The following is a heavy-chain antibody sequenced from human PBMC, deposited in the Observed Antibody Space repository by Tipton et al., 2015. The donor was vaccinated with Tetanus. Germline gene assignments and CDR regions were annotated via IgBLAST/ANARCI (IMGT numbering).Heavy chain of an antibody. J-gene: IGHJ4*02. CDR1: GFTFSGYW. V-gene: IGHV3-7*01. D-gene: IGHD6-19*01. Sequence: FLRLSCAASGFTFSGYWMSWVRQAPGKGLEWVANIKQDGSETYHVDSVKGRFTISRDNAKNSLYLQMNSLKAEDSAVYYCTRVRYSSGWYPSDYWGQGTLVTVSS. CDR3: TRVRYSSGWYPSDY. CDR2: IKQDGSET.